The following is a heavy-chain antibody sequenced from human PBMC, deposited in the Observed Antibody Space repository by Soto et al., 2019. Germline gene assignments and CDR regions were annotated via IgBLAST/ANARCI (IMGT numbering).Heavy chain of an antibody. CDR3: ARDLNYGSGSYEGMDV. J-gene: IGHJ6*02. Sequence: AAGFTVSSSFMNWVRQAPGKGVEWVSVIYSGGTTYYADAVKGRFTISRDNSKNTVYLQMNRLRAEDTAVYYCARDLNYGSGSYEGMDVWGQGTTVTVSS. V-gene: IGHV3-53*01. CDR1: GFTVSSSF. CDR2: IYSGGTT. D-gene: IGHD3-10*01.